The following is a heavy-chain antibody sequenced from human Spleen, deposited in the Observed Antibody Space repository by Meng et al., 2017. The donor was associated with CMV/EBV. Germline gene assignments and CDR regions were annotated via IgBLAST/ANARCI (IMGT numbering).Heavy chain of an antibody. J-gene: IGHJ6*02. CDR2: INPNSGNT. CDR3: ASQILHSRSSHFPYYYAMDA. D-gene: IGHD6-6*01. V-gene: IGHV1-8*01. Sequence: ASVKVSCKTSGYPFTSLDVNWVRQATGQGLEWMGWINPNSGNTGYAQKFQGRVTMTRNTAISTTYMELSSLRSEDTAVYYCASQILHSRSSHFPYYYAMDAWGQGTTVTVSS. CDR1: GYPFTSLD.